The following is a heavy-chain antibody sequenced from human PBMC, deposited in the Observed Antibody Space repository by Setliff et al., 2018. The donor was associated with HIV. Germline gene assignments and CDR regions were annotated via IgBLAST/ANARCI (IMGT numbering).Heavy chain of an antibody. J-gene: IGHJ4*02. Sequence: AASGFTFSPYWMHWVRQAPGKGLVWVSRINSDGTSTTYADSVKGRFTISRDNAKNTLYLQMNSLRAEDTAVYYCARAGVYYDSSGYCTDYWGQGTLVTVSS. D-gene: IGHD3-22*01. CDR2: INSDGTST. CDR3: ARAGVYYDSSGYCTDY. CDR1: GFTFSPYW. V-gene: IGHV3-74*03.